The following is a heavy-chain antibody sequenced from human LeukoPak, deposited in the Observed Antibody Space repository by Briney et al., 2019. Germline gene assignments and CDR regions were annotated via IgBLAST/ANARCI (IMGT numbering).Heavy chain of an antibody. V-gene: IGHV4-4*07. CDR2: IYTSGST. D-gene: IGHD3-3*01. Sequence: PSETLSLTCTVSGGSISSYYWSWIRQPAGKGLEWIGRIYTSGSTNYNPSLKSRVTMSVDTSKNQFSLKLSSVTAADTAVYYCARGVLYDFWSGYSHYFDYWGQGTLVTVSS. CDR3: ARGVLYDFWSGYSHYFDY. CDR1: GGSISSYY. J-gene: IGHJ4*02.